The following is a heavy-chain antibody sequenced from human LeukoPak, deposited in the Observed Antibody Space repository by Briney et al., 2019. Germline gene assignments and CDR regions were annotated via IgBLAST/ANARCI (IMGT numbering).Heavy chain of an antibody. Sequence: GASVKVSCKVSGYTLTELSMHWVRQAPGRGLEWMGGFDPEDGETIYAQKFQGRVTMTRDTSISTAYMELSRLRSDDTAVYYCARQVQEETYYYYMDVWGKGTTVTVSS. J-gene: IGHJ6*03. CDR3: ARQVQEETYYYYMDV. V-gene: IGHV1-24*01. D-gene: IGHD4/OR15-4a*01. CDR1: GYTLTELS. CDR2: FDPEDGET.